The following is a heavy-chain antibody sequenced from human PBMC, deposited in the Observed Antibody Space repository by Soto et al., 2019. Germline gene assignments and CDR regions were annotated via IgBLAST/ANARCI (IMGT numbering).Heavy chain of an antibody. CDR2: ICRVGRS. V-gene: IGHV4-34*01. Sequence: SETLSLTRDGSGDYFSGYCSKWRRRPPGKGLGGIGEICRVGRSRYNPSLETRITISVDTSKTQFSMNLTSVSDADTAVYYCARGYGYFRQWGQGALVTVS. CDR1: GDYFSGYC. CDR3: ARGYGYFRQ. J-gene: IGHJ4*02. D-gene: IGHD4-17*01.